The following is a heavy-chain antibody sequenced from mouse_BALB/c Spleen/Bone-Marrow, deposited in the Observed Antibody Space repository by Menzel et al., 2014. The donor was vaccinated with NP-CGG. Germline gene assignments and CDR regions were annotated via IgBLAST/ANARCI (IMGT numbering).Heavy chain of an antibody. CDR2: IYPGDGDT. CDR1: GYAFSSYW. J-gene: IGHJ3*01. V-gene: IGHV1-80*01. D-gene: IGHD2-1*01. CDR3: ARTGNLAWFAY. Sequence: VKLQESGAELVRPGSSVKISCKASGYAFSSYWMNWVKQRPGQGLEWIGQIYPGDGDTNYNGKFKGKATLTADKSSSTAYMQRSSLTSEDSAVYFCARTGNLAWFAYWGQGTLVTVSA.